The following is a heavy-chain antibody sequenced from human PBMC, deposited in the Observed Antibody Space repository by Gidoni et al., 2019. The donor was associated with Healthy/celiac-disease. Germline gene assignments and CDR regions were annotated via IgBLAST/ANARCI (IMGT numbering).Heavy chain of an antibody. D-gene: IGHD3-3*01. J-gene: IGHJ4*02. Sequence: VQLVQSGAEVTKPGASVRVSCKHSEYHFTGYYMHWVRQAPGQGLEWMGWINPNSGGTNYAQKFQGRVTMTRDTSSSTAYMELSRLRSDDTAVYYCAREEWLLKSFDYWGQGTLVTVSS. CDR2: INPNSGGT. CDR1: EYHFTGYY. CDR3: AREEWLLKSFDY. V-gene: IGHV1-2*02.